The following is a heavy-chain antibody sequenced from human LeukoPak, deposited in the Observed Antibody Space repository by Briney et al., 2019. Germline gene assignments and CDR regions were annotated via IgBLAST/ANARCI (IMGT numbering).Heavy chain of an antibody. D-gene: IGHD3-9*01. CDR1: GGSISSYY. CDR3: ARPGPGYDILTGYDY. Sequence: SETLSLTCTVSGGSISSYYWSWIRQPPGKGLEWIGYIYYSGSTNYNPSLKSRVTISVDTSKNQFSLKLSSVTAADTAVYYCARPGPGYDILTGYDYWGQGTLVTVSS. CDR2: IYYSGST. J-gene: IGHJ4*02. V-gene: IGHV4-59*12.